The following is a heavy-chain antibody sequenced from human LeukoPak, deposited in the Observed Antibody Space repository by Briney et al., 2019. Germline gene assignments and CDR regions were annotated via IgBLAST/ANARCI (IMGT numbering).Heavy chain of an antibody. CDR1: GGSFSGCY. D-gene: IGHD1-26*01. V-gene: IGHV4-34*01. CDR3: ARQNGGSWNYYYYMDV. Sequence: PSETLSLTCAVYGGSFSGCYWSWIRQPPGKGLEWIGEINHSGSTNYNPSLKSRVTISVDTSKNQFSLKLSSVTAADTAVYYCARQNGGSWNYYYYMDVWGKGTTVTVSS. J-gene: IGHJ6*03. CDR2: INHSGST.